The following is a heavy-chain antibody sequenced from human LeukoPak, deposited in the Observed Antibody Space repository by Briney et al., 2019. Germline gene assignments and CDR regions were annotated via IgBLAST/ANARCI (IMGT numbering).Heavy chain of an antibody. V-gene: IGHV3-30*03. Sequence: GRSLRPSCVASGFILSSHGMHWVRQAPGQGLEWVALISYDGSNKYYADSVKGRFTISRDISKNTLFLQMNSLRPEDTALYYCARDRGASGFIDPWGQGTLVTVSS. CDR1: GFILSSHG. CDR2: ISYDGSNK. CDR3: ARDRGASGFIDP. D-gene: IGHD3-22*01. J-gene: IGHJ5*02.